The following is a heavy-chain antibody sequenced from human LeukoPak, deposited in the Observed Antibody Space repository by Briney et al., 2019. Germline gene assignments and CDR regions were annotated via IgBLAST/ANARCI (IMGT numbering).Heavy chain of an antibody. D-gene: IGHD6-19*01. Sequence: GESLRLSCAASGFNFNSYMGWVRQAPEDGLEWVAIINRDETDIYYVDSVRGRFTISRDNAKSSLFLEMNSLRVEATGVYYCARGDGRGRSDGATWGPGTLVTVSS. CDR1: GFNFNSY. CDR3: ARGDGRGRSDGAT. CDR2: INRDETDI. J-gene: IGHJ1*01. V-gene: IGHV3-7*01.